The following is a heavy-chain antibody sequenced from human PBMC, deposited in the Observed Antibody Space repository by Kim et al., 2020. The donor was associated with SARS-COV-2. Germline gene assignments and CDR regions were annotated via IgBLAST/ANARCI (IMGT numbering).Heavy chain of an antibody. J-gene: IGHJ4*02. Sequence: GGSLRLSCAASGFTFDDYGMSWARQVPGKGLEWVSGITRNGGSTGYAASVKGRFTISRDNAKNSLYLQMNSLGAEDTALYYCARGYISGPFDCWGQGTLVTVSS. CDR1: GFTFDDYG. D-gene: IGHD6-19*01. CDR2: ITRNGGST. V-gene: IGHV3-20*04. CDR3: ARGYISGPFDC.